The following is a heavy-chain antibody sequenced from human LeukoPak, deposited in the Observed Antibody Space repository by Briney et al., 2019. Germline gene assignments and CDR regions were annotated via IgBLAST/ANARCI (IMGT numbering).Heavy chain of an antibody. CDR1: GYTFIGYY. V-gene: IGHV1-2*06. CDR2: INPNSGGT. CDR3: ARWSLGGGYAIDY. D-gene: IGHD5-12*01. Sequence: GASVKVSCKASGYTFIGYYMYWVRQAPGQGLEWMGRINPNSGGTNYAQKFQGRVTMTRDTSISTAYMELSRLRSDDTAVYYCARWSLGGGYAIDYWGQGTLVTVSS. J-gene: IGHJ4*02.